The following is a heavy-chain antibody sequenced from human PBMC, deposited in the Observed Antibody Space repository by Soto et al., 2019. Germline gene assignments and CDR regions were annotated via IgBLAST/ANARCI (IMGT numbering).Heavy chain of an antibody. J-gene: IGHJ5*02. V-gene: IGHV4-30-4*01. CDR1: GGSISSGDYY. CDR3: ARALGYCSSTSCQIKTENWFDP. D-gene: IGHD2-2*01. Sequence: SETLSLTCTVSGGSISSGDYYWSWIRQPPGKGLEWIGYINHSGSTNYNPSLKSRVTISVDTSKNQFSLKLSSVTAADTAVYYCARALGYCSSTSCQIKTENWFDPWGQGTLVTVSS. CDR2: INHSGST.